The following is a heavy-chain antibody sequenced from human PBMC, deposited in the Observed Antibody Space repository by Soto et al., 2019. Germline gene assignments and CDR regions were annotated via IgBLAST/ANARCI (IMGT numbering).Heavy chain of an antibody. J-gene: IGHJ4*02. CDR2: IYYSGST. V-gene: IGHV4-59*08. CDR3: ARLRSSDSDY. CDR1: GGSISSYY. D-gene: IGHD6-6*01. Sequence: SETLSLTCTVSGGSISSYYWSWIRQPPGKGLEWIGYIYYSGSTNYNPSLKSRVTISVDTSKNQFSLKLSSVTAADTAVYYCARLRSSDSDYWGQGTLVTVSS.